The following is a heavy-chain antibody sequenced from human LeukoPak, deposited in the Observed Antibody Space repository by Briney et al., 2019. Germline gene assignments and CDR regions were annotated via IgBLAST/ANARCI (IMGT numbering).Heavy chain of an antibody. CDR3: AKGRDTSGRQNFDF. V-gene: IGHV3-23*01. CDR2: ISASGSGT. J-gene: IGHJ4*02. CDR1: GFTFTSYA. D-gene: IGHD6-19*01. Sequence: PGGSLRLSCEASGFTFTSYAMHWVRQAPGKGLEWVSSISASGSGTFYTDSMSGRFTTSRDNAKKTLFLQMKNLRLGDTAIYYCAKGRDTSGRQNFDFWGQGTLVTVSS.